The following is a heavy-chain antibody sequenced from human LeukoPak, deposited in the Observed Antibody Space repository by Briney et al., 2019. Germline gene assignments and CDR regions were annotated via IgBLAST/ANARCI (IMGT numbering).Heavy chain of an antibody. V-gene: IGHV1-18*01. CDR1: GYTFTSYG. Sequence: ASVKVSCKASGYTFTSYGISWVRQAPGQGLEWMGWISAYNGNTNYAQKLQGRVTMTTDTSTSTAYMELRSLRSDDTAVYYCASSHDCSSTSCYMPRTYYYYGMDVWGQGTTVTVSS. J-gene: IGHJ6*02. CDR3: ASSHDCSSTSCYMPRTYYYYGMDV. CDR2: ISAYNGNT. D-gene: IGHD2-2*02.